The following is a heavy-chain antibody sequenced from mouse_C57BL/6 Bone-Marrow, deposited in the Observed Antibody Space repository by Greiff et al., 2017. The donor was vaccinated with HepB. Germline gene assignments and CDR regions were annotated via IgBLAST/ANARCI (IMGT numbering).Heavy chain of an antibody. CDR3: ARGDYDSFYAMDY. Sequence: QVHVKQPGAELVKPGASVKLSCKASGYTFTSYWMHWVKQRPGQGLEWIGMIHPNSGSTNYNEKFKSKATLTVDKSSSTAYMQLSSLTSEDSAVYYCARGDYDSFYAMDYWGQGTSVTVSS. CDR1: GYTFTSYW. J-gene: IGHJ4*01. CDR2: IHPNSGST. D-gene: IGHD2-4*01. V-gene: IGHV1-64*01.